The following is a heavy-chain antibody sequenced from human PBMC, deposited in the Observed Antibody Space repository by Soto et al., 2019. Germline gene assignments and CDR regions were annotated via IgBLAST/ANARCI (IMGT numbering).Heavy chain of an antibody. J-gene: IGHJ3*02. D-gene: IGHD3-10*01. CDR1: GYTFTSYD. V-gene: IGHV1-8*01. CDR3: ARSRVWFGEFISLAFDI. CDR2: MNPNSGNT. Sequence: GASVKVSCKASGYTFTSYDINWVRQATGQGLEWMGWMNPNSGNTGYAQKFQGRVTMTRNTSISTAYMELSSLRSEDTAVYYCARSRVWFGEFISLAFDIWGQGTMVTLSS.